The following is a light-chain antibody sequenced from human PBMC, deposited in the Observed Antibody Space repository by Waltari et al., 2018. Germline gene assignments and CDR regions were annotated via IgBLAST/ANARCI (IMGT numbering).Light chain of an antibody. J-gene: IGLJ2*01. Sequence: QSALTQPPSVSGSPGQSVTISCSGTSREVGTYNRVSWYQQPPGTAPKLIIFDRSSLPSGVPDRFSGSKSGSTASLTISGLQAEDEGDYYCSSYTPSGTLVFGGGTKLTVL. CDR1: SREVGTYNR. V-gene: IGLV2-18*02. CDR2: DRS. CDR3: SSYTPSGTLV.